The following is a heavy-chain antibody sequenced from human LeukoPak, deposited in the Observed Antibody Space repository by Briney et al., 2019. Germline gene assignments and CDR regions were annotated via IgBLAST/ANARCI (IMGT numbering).Heavy chain of an antibody. CDR1: GYTFTGYY. V-gene: IGHV1-2*02. CDR3: ARGPVYSSGWYSE. D-gene: IGHD6-19*01. Sequence: ASVRVSCKASGYTFTGYYMHWVRQAPGQGLEWMGWINPNSGGTNYAQKFQGRVTMTRDTSISTAYMELSRLRSDDTAVYYCARGPVYSSGWYSEWGQGTLVTVSS. CDR2: INPNSGGT. J-gene: IGHJ4*02.